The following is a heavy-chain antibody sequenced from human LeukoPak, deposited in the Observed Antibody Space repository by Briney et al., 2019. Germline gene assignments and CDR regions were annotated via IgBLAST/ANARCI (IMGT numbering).Heavy chain of an antibody. CDR2: INWNGGST. CDR1: GFTFDDYG. V-gene: IGHV3-20*04. D-gene: IGHD6-13*01. J-gene: IGHJ6*03. CDR3: ARGRYSSSWYASRNMDV. Sequence: GGSLRLSCAASGFTFDDYGMSWVRQAPGKGLEWVSGINWNGGSTGYADSVKGRFTISRDNAKNSLYLQRNSLRAEDTALYYCARGRYSSSWYASRNMDVWGKGTTVTVSS.